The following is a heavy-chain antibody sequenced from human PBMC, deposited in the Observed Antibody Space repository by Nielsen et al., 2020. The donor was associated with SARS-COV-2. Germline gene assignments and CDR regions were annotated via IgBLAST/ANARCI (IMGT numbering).Heavy chain of an antibody. J-gene: IGHJ5*02. CDR2: LSGSGGST. CDR3: AKDLRGYSGNWFDP. D-gene: IGHD1-26*01. V-gene: IGHV3-23*01. Sequence: GGSLRLSCAASGFTFSSYGMHWVRQAPGKGLEWVSALSGSGGSTYYADSAKGRFTISRDNSKNTLFLQMNSLRAEDTAVYYCAKDLRGYSGNWFDPWGQGTLVTVSS. CDR1: GFTFSSYG.